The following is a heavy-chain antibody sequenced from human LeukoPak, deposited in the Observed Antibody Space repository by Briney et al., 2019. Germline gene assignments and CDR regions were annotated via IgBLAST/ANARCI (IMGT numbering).Heavy chain of an antibody. CDR2: IIPIFGTA. D-gene: IGHD3-10*01. CDR1: GGTFSSYA. J-gene: IGHJ6*03. V-gene: IGHV1-69*05. Sequence: SVKVSCKASGGTFSSYAISWVRQAPGQGLEWMGGIIPIFGTANYAQKFQGRVTITTDESTSTAYMELSSLRSEDTAVYYCAQTTGVWFGEFSGFYYYMDVRGKGTTVTVSS. CDR3: AQTTGVWFGEFSGFYYYMDV.